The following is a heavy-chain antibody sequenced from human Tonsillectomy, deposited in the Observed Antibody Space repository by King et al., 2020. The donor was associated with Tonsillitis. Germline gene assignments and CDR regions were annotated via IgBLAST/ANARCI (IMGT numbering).Heavy chain of an antibody. CDR1: GYTFTDYY. CDR3: ARDQATVDYYDSSGYSSFDY. D-gene: IGHD3-22*01. V-gene: IGHV1-2*02. Sequence: VQLVESGAEVKKPGASVKVSCKASGYTFTDYYMHWVRQAPGQGLEWMGWINPNSGGTKYAQKFQGRVTVTRDTSISTAYMELRRLRYHDTAVYYCARDQATVDYYDSSGYSSFDYWGQGTLVTVSS. CDR2: INPNSGGT. J-gene: IGHJ4*02.